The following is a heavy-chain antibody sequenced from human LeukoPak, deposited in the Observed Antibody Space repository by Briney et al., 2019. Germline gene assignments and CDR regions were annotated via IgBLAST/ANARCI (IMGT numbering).Heavy chain of an antibody. D-gene: IGHD2-15*01. CDR2: IDTNTGNP. J-gene: IGHJ6*02. Sequence: ASVKVSCKASGYTFTNYTINWVRLAPGQGLEWMGWIDTNTGNPTYAQGFTGRFVFSLDTSVSTAYLQISSLKAEDTAVYYCARESESGGFYYYYYGMDVWGQGTTVTVSS. CDR1: GYTFTNYT. CDR3: ARESESGGFYYYYYGMDV. V-gene: IGHV7-4-1*02.